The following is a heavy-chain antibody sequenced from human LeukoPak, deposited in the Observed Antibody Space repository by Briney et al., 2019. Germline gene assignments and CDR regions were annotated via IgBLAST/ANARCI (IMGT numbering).Heavy chain of an antibody. CDR3: AREPYCSSTSCNYFDY. CDR2: ISSSSSYI. J-gene: IGHJ4*02. D-gene: IGHD2-2*01. Sequence: GGSLGLSCAASGFTFSSYSMNWVRQAPGKGLEWVSSISSSSSYIYYADSVKGRFTISRDNAKNSLYLQMNSLRAEDTAVYYCAREPYCSSTSCNYFDYWGQGTLVTVSS. V-gene: IGHV3-21*01. CDR1: GFTFSSYS.